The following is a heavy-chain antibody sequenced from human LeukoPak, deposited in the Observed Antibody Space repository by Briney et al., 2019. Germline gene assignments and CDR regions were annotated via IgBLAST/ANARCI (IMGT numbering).Heavy chain of an antibody. V-gene: IGHV5-51*01. CDR2: IYPGDSDT. D-gene: IGHD3-22*01. CDR1: GYSFTSYW. J-gene: IGHJ6*02. CDR3: ARHGAYYYDSSGYLYYYYGMDV. Sequence: GGSLQISCKGSGYSFTSYWIGWVRPVPGKGLEGMGIIYPGDSDTRYSPSFQGQVTISADKSISTAYLQWSSLKASDTAMYYCARHGAYYYDSSGYLYYYYGMDVWGQGTTVTVSS.